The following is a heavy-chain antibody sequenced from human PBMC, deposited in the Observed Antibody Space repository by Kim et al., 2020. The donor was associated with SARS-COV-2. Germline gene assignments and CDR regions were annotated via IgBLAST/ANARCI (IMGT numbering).Heavy chain of an antibody. Sequence: STSLKTRLTISKDTSKNQVVLTMTNMDPVDTATYYCARIHDYGETGGFDYWGQGTLVTVSS. V-gene: IGHV2-70*01. CDR3: ARIHDYGETGGFDY. D-gene: IGHD4-17*01. J-gene: IGHJ4*02.